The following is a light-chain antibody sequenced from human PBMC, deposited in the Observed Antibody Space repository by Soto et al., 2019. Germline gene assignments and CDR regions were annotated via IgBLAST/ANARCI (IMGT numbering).Light chain of an antibody. Sequence: EILLTQSPGTLSLSQGERATLSCRASQSVDSKYLAWYQHKRGQAPRLLIYAASSRATGIPDRFSGSGSGTDFTLTISRVEPEDFALYYCHQSPRTFGQGTQVDIK. CDR1: QSVDSKY. CDR2: AAS. V-gene: IGKV3-20*01. CDR3: HQSPRT. J-gene: IGKJ1*01.